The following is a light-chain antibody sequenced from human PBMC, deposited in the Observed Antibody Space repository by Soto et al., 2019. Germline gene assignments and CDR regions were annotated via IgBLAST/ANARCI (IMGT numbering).Light chain of an antibody. V-gene: IGLV1-44*01. CDR3: AAWDDSLNGYV. J-gene: IGLJ1*01. CDR1: NSNIGSNS. Sequence: QSVLTQPPSASGTPGQRVTISCSGSNSNIGSNSVNWYQQLPGTAPKLLIYSNNQRPSGVSGRFAGYKSGTSASLAISGLQSEDEAEYYCAAWDDSLNGYVFGTGTQLTVL. CDR2: SNN.